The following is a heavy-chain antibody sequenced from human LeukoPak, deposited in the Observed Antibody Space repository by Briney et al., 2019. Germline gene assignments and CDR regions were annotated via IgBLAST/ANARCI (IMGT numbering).Heavy chain of an antibody. J-gene: IGHJ3*02. CDR3: AKDRGIGSSWYSGAFDI. V-gene: IGHV3-23*01. Sequence: GGSLRLSCAVSGSTFSSYAMSWVRQAPEKGLEWVSIISGSGGSTYYADSVKGRFTISRDNSKNTLYLQMNSPRVEDTAVYYCAKDRGIGSSWYSGAFDIWGQGTMVTVSS. D-gene: IGHD6-13*01. CDR1: GSTFSSYA. CDR2: ISGSGGST.